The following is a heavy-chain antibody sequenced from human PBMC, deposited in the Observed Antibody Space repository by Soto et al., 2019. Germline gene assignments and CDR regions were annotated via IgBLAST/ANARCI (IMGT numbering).Heavy chain of an antibody. J-gene: IGHJ4*02. CDR2: ISWDGATT. CDR1: GFIFNDYN. V-gene: IGHV3-43*01. CDR3: ARDLGPYSSSSGAQLAY. Sequence: PGGSLRLSCAASGFIFNDYNIHWVRLAPGKGPEWVSLISWDGATTYYADSVKGRFTISRDNSRNSLYLQMTNLRTEDTAFYYCARDLGPYSSSSGAQLAYWGQGTQVTVSS. D-gene: IGHD6-6*01.